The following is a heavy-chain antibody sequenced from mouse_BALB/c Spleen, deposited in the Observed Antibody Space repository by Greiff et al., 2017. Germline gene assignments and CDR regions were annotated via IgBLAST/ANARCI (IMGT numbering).Heavy chain of an antibody. V-gene: IGHV3-8*02. J-gene: IGHJ1*01. CDR3: ASWYYGSSPHWYFDV. D-gene: IGHD1-1*01. CDR1: GDSITSGY. Sequence: VQLQQSGPSLVKPSQTLSLTCSVTGDSITSGYWNWIRKFPGNKLEYMGYISYSGSTYYNPSLKSRISITRDTSKNQYYLQLNSVTTEDTATYYCASWYYGSSPHWYFDVWGAGTTVTVSS. CDR2: ISYSGST.